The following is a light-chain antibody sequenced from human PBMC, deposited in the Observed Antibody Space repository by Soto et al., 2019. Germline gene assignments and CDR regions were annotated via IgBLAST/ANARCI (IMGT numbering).Light chain of an antibody. CDR1: AFPTRF. CDR2: EDN. J-gene: IGLJ1*01. CDR3: FSPDNSGNLGV. V-gene: IGLV3-10*01. Sequence: SYELTQPPSVSVSPGQTARITCSGDAFPTRFAHWYKQKAGHAPVQVIYEDNKRPSGIPERFSGSSSGTVATLVISEAQVEDEGDYYCFSPDNSGNLGVFGPGTKLTVL.